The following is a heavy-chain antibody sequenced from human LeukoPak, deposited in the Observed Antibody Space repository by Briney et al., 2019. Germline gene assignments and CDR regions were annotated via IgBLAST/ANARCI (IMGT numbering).Heavy chain of an antibody. CDR3: ALTSFNYDFWSGYLFDY. D-gene: IGHD3-3*01. CDR2: IYNTGST. Sequence: SETLSLTCSVSGGSISSYYWSWIRQPAGKGLEWIGRIYNTGSTNYNPSLKSRVTMSVDTSKNQFSLKLNSVTAADTAVYYCALTSFNYDFWSGYLFDYWGQGTLVTVSS. CDR1: GGSISSYY. V-gene: IGHV4-4*07. J-gene: IGHJ4*02.